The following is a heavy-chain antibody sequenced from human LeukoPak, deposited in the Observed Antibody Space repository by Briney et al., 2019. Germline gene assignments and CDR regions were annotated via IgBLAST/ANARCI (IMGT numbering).Heavy chain of an antibody. V-gene: IGHV3-13*01. D-gene: IGHD2-8*02. J-gene: IGHJ5*02. Sequence: GGSLRLSCAASGFTFSSYDMHWVRQAAGKGLEWVSAIGTAGDTYYPGSVKGRFTISRENAKNSLFLQMDSLRAEDTAVYYCAKDVWWSVSWGQGTLVTVSS. CDR2: IGTAGDT. CDR3: AKDVWWSVS. CDR1: GFTFSSYD.